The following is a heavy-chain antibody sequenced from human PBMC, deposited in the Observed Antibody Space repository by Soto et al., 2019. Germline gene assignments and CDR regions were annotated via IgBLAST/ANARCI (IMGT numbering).Heavy chain of an antibody. D-gene: IGHD3-16*02. Sequence: PGGSLRLSCEASGFTFTSYAMHWVRQAPGKGLEWVAVISYDGINEYYADSVKGRFTISRDNSKNTLFLQTSSLRVEDTAVYYCARDRLRLGELSLIGYFDYWGQGTLVTVSS. J-gene: IGHJ4*02. CDR3: ARDRLRLGELSLIGYFDY. CDR2: ISYDGINE. V-gene: IGHV3-30*15. CDR1: GFTFTSYA.